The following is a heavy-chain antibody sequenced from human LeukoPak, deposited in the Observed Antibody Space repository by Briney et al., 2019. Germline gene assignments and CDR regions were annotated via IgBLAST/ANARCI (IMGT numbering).Heavy chain of an antibody. Sequence: ASVKVSCKASGYTFTSYGISWVRQAPGQGLEWMGWISAYNGNTNYAQKLQGRVTMTTDTSTSTAYMELRSLRSDDTAVYYCARQAPFVYYDSSGYYPGPYWYFDLWGRGTLVTVSS. J-gene: IGHJ2*01. V-gene: IGHV1-18*01. CDR3: ARQAPFVYYDSSGYYPGPYWYFDL. CDR2: ISAYNGNT. D-gene: IGHD3-22*01. CDR1: GYTFTSYG.